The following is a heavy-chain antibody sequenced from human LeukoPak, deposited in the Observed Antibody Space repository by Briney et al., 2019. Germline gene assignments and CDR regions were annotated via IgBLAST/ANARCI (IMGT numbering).Heavy chain of an antibody. J-gene: IGHJ3*02. Sequence: GGSLRLSCAASGFTFDDYAMHWVRQAPGKGLEWVSGISWNSGSIGYADSVKGRFTISRDNAKNSLYLQMNSLRAEDTALYYCAKGRGYSYVPDAFDIWGQGTMVTVSS. V-gene: IGHV3-9*01. CDR2: ISWNSGSI. D-gene: IGHD5-18*01. CDR1: GFTFDDYA. CDR3: AKGRGYSYVPDAFDI.